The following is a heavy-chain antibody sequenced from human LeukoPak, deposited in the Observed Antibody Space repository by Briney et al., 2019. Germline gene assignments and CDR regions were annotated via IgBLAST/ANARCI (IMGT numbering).Heavy chain of an antibody. V-gene: IGHV4-39*01. Sequence: SETLSLTCTVSGGSISSSSYYWGWIRQPPGKVLEWIGSIYYGGSTYYNPSIKSRVTISVDTSKNQFFLKLGSVTAADAAVYYWARHGGGGGSLFDYWGQGTLVTVSS. CDR2: IYYGGST. CDR3: ARHGGGGGSLFDY. CDR1: GGSISSSSYY. D-gene: IGHD3-16*01. J-gene: IGHJ4*02.